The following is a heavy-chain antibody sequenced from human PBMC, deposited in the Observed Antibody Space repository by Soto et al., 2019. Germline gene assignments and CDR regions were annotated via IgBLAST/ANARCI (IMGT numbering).Heavy chain of an antibody. V-gene: IGHV3-30-3*01. CDR1: GFTFSSYA. J-gene: IGHJ4*02. D-gene: IGHD6-19*01. CDR2: ISYDGSNK. Sequence: QVQLVESGGGVVQPGRSLRLSCAASGFTFSSYAMHWVRQAPGKGLEWVAGISYDGSNKYYADSVKGRCTISRDNSKNTLYLQMNRLRAEDTAVYYCARDQSAGYSSGWFGVGNWGQGTLVTVSS. CDR3: ARDQSAGYSSGWFGVGN.